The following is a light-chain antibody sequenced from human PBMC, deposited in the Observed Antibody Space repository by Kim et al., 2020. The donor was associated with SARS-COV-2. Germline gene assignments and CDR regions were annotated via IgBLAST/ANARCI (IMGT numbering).Light chain of an antibody. Sequence: EIVLTQSPDTLSLYPGERATLSCRASQSVTSNYLAWYRQKPGQAPRLLIYGASSRATGIPDRFSASGSGTDFTLTISRLEPEDFAVYYCQQYSTSLYTFGQGTKLEI. CDR1: QSVTSNY. J-gene: IGKJ2*01. CDR3: QQYSTSLYT. CDR2: GAS. V-gene: IGKV3-20*01.